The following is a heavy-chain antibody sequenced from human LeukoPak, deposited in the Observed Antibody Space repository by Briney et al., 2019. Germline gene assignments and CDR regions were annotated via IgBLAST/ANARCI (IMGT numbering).Heavy chain of an antibody. D-gene: IGHD5-12*01. V-gene: IGHV4-59*01. Sequence: PAESLSLTCTVAGGSISSYYWGWVRRPPGRGLEWIVYIHYSGSTNYNPSLKSRVTISLDTSENQFSLKLSSVNAADTAVYYCANVAWPFDYWGQGTLVTVSS. CDR3: ANVAWPFDY. J-gene: IGHJ4*02. CDR2: IHYSGST. CDR1: GGSISSYY.